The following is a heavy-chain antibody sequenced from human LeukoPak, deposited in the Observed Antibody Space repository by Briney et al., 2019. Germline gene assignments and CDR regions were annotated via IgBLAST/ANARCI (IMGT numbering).Heavy chain of an antibody. J-gene: IGHJ3*02. CDR3: ARAFRYLQGRGNAFDI. D-gene: IGHD3-16*02. CDR1: GFTFSSYS. V-gene: IGHV3-21*01. CDR2: ISSSSSYI. Sequence: GGSLRLSCAASGFTFSSYSMNWVRQAPGKGLEWVSSISSSSSYIYYADSVKGRFTISRDNAKNSLYLQMNSLRAEGTAVYYCARAFRYLQGRGNAFDIWGQGTMVTVSS.